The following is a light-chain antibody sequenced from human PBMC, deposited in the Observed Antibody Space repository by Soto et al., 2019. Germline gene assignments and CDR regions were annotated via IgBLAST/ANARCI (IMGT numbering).Light chain of an antibody. CDR3: QKYNSAPWT. CDR2: AAS. V-gene: IGKV1-27*01. Sequence: DNQITQSPSSLSASVGDRVTISCRASLGISDYLAWYQQKPGKVPKLLIYAASTLQSGVPSRFSGSGSGTEFTLTISSLQPEDVETYYCQKYNSAPWTFGQGTKVDIK. CDR1: LGISDY. J-gene: IGKJ1*01.